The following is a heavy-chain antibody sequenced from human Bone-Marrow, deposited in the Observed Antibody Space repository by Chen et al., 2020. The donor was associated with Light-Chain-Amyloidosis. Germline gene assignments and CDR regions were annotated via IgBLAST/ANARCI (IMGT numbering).Heavy chain of an antibody. Sequence: QMQVVESGGGVVQPGRSLRLSCEASGFTFSTSGMHWVRQAPGKGLEWVAVMSDNGNDKYYADSVKGRFTVSRGNSESTVYLQMNSLRPDDTAMYYCAKGGGSSPSNRLMDVWGQGTTVSVSS. J-gene: IGHJ6*02. D-gene: IGHD1-26*01. CDR3: AKGGGSSPSNRLMDV. CDR1: GFTFSTSG. CDR2: MSDNGNDK. V-gene: IGHV3-30*18.